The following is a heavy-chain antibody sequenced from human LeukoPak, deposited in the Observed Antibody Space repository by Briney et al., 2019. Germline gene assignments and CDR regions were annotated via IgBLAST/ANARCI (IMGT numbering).Heavy chain of an antibody. D-gene: IGHD3-10*01. J-gene: IGHJ4*02. CDR3: ARVPYGSGTYTDY. V-gene: IGHV3-30-3*01. CDR1: GYTLTELS. Sequence: SCKVSGYTLTELSMHWVRQAPGKGLEWVAVITYDGSDKYYADSVKGRFTISRDNSKNTVYLQMNSLRAEDTAVYYCARVPYGSGTYTDYWGRGTLVTVSS. CDR2: ITYDGSDK.